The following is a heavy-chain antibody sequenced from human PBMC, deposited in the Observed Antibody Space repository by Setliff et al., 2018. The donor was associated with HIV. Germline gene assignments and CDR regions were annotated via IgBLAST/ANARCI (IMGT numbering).Heavy chain of an antibody. J-gene: IGHJ4*02. V-gene: IGHV4-39*01. CDR3: INAYSSGWLAPMGFDS. CDR2: IYYSGST. D-gene: IGHD6-19*01. Sequence: PSETLSLTCTVSAGSIRTSTYYWAWIRQPPGKGLEWIGTIYYSGSTYYNPSPKSRATISVDMSKNQVSLRLSSVTAADTAVYYCINAYSSGWLAPMGFDSWGQGTLVTVSS. CDR1: AGSIRTSTYY.